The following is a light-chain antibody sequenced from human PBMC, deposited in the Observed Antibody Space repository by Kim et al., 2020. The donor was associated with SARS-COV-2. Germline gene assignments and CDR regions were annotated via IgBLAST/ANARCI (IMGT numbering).Light chain of an antibody. Sequence: WPPGEGATLSCGASHSISTRYLACDHQKPALAPRLLIYAASTRASGISDRFSGSGSGTVFTLIISSLAPEDVAVYYCQEYDSSAKTFGQGTKVEIK. J-gene: IGKJ1*01. V-gene: IGKV3D-20*01. CDR2: AAS. CDR1: HSISTRY. CDR3: QEYDSSAKT.